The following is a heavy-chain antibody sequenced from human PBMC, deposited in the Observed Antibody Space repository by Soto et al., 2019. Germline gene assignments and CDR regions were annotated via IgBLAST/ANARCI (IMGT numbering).Heavy chain of an antibody. CDR2: IYPGDSDT. Sequence: GESLKISCKGSGYSFTSYWIGWVRQMPGKGLEWMGIIYPGDSDTRYSPSFQGQVTISADKSISTAYLQWSSLKASDTAMYYCARIEQWLGHPIELFDYWGQGTLVTVSS. V-gene: IGHV5-51*01. D-gene: IGHD6-19*01. CDR1: GYSFTSYW. CDR3: ARIEQWLGHPIELFDY. J-gene: IGHJ4*02.